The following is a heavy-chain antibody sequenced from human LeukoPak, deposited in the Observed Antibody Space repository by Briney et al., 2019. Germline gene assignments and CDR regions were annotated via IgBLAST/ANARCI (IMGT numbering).Heavy chain of an antibody. J-gene: IGHJ3*02. CDR3: ARDCGVLYGSGCGMVAFDI. Sequence: GASVKVSCKASGYTFTSYAMHWVRQAPGQRLEWMGWINAGNGNTKYSQKFQGRVTITRDTSASTAYMELSSLRSEDTAVYYCARDCGVLYGSGCGMVAFDIWGQGTMVTVSS. CDR1: GYTFTSYA. CDR2: INAGNGNT. D-gene: IGHD3-10*01. V-gene: IGHV1-3*01.